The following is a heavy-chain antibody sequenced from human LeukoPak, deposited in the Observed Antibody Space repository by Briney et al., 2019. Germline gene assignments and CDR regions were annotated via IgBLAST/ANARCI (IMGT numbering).Heavy chain of an antibody. Sequence: GGSLRLSCAASGFIFRNHWMSWVRQVPGRGLEWVAHIKQDGNETHYVDSVEGRFTLSRDDSKNSLYLQMNSLRVDDSAVYYCARGPNYGDRVDYFDYWGQGTLVTVSS. CDR2: IKQDGNET. V-gene: IGHV3-7*01. J-gene: IGHJ4*02. D-gene: IGHD4-17*01. CDR1: GFIFRNHW. CDR3: ARGPNYGDRVDYFDY.